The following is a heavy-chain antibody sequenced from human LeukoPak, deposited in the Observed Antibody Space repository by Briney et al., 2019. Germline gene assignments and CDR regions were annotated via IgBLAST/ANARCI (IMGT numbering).Heavy chain of an antibody. CDR1: GFTFSTYA. Sequence: GGSLRLSCAASGFTFSTYATSWVRQAPGKGLEWVSGISGSGGTTYYADSVKGRFTISRDNSKNTLYLQMNSLRAEDTAVHYCAKDLYPIVVVIAASCFDYWGQGTLVTVSS. V-gene: IGHV3-23*01. CDR3: AKDLYPIVVVIAASCFDY. CDR2: ISGSGGTT. J-gene: IGHJ4*02. D-gene: IGHD2-15*01.